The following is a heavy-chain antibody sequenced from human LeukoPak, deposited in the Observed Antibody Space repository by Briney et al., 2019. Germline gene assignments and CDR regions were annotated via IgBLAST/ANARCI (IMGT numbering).Heavy chain of an antibody. CDR3: ARIYGRGAFDI. Sequence: SETLSLTCTVSGGSISSYHWSWIRQTPGKGLEWIGEINHSGSTNYNPSLKSRVTISVDTSKNQFSLKLSSVTAADTAVYCCARIYGRGAFDIWGQGTMVTVSS. D-gene: IGHD5-12*01. J-gene: IGHJ3*02. V-gene: IGHV4-34*01. CDR1: GGSISSYH. CDR2: INHSGST.